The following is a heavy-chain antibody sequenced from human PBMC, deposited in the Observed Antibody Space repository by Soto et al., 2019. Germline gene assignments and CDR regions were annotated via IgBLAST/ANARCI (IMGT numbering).Heavy chain of an antibody. CDR2: ISYDGSTR. CDR3: AKQFSGWSYYLDY. J-gene: IGHJ4*02. V-gene: IGHV3-30-3*02. CDR1: GFTFSTNA. Sequence: QVQLVESGGGVVQPGRSLRLSCAASGFTFSTNAMHWVRQAPGKGLEWVAVISYDGSTRYYADSMKGRFTISRDNSKNTLYLQMNNRRAEDTAVYYCAKQFSGWSYYLDYWGQGTLVTVSS. D-gene: IGHD6-19*01.